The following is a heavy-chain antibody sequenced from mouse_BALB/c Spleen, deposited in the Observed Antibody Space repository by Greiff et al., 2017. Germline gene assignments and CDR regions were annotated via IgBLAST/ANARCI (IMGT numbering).Heavy chain of an antibody. CDR1: GFSLTSYG. CDR2: IWAGGST. D-gene: IGHD1-1*01. Sequence: VQLQQSGPGLVAPSQSLSITCTVSGFSLTSYGVHWVRQPPGKGLEWLGVIWAGGSTNYNSALMSRLSISKDNSKSQVFLKMNSLQTDDTAMYYCATLLLRYPYWYFDVWGAGTTVTVSS. J-gene: IGHJ1*01. V-gene: IGHV2-9*02. CDR3: ATLLLRYPYWYFDV.